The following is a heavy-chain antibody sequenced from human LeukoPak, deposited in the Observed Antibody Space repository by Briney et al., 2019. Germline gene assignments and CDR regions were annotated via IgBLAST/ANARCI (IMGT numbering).Heavy chain of an antibody. J-gene: IGHJ5*02. Sequence: GGSLRLSCTASGFTFGDYAMSWVRQARGKGLEWVGFITSKAYGGTTEYAASVKGRFTISRDDSKSIAYLQMNSLKTEDTAVYYCTRAGLIRERYYGSGSYYNLWGQGTLVTVSS. CDR3: TRAGLIRERYYGSGSYYNL. D-gene: IGHD3-10*01. V-gene: IGHV3-49*04. CDR2: ITSKAYGGTT. CDR1: GFTFGDYA.